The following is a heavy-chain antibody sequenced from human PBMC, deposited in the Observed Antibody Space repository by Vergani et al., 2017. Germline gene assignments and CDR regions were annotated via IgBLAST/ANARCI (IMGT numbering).Heavy chain of an antibody. CDR1: GFTFSSYA. Sequence: QVQLVESGGGVVQPGRSLRLSCAASGFTFSSYAMHWVRQAPGKGLEWVAVISYDGSNKYYADSVKGRFTISRDNSKNTLYLQMNSLRAEDTAVDYCASGRSSWLDYVFDYWGQGTLVTVSS. V-gene: IGHV3-30-3*01. CDR2: ISYDGSNK. D-gene: IGHD6-13*01. CDR3: ASGRSSWLDYVFDY. J-gene: IGHJ4*02.